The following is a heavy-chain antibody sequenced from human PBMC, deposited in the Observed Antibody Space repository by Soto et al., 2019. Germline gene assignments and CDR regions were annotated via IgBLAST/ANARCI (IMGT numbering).Heavy chain of an antibody. D-gene: IGHD1-26*01. J-gene: IGHJ4*02. CDR2: MSSTGSTI. Sequence: QVQLVESGGGLVKPGGSLRLSCAASGFTFSDYYMSWIRQAPGKGLEWVSHMSSTGSTIYYADSVKGRFTISRDKAKNSLYLHMNSLRAEDMAVYYCARVRRVVGATVEYWGQGTLVTVSS. V-gene: IGHV3-11*01. CDR3: ARVRRVVGATVEY. CDR1: GFTFSDYY.